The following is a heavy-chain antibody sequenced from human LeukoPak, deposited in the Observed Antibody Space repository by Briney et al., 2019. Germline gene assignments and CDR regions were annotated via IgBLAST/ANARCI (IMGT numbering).Heavy chain of an antibody. D-gene: IGHD3-22*01. CDR3: AREVYYYDSSGFYYSGGFGY. CDR2: ITAGGDTT. CDR1: GFTFSSNA. Sequence: GGSLRLSCAASGFTFSSNAMTWVRQAPGQGLECVSAITAGGDTTYYADSVKGRFTISRDNSRNTLYLQMNSLRAEDTAVYYCAREVYYYDSSGFYYSGGFGYWGQGTLLTVSS. V-gene: IGHV3-23*01. J-gene: IGHJ4*02.